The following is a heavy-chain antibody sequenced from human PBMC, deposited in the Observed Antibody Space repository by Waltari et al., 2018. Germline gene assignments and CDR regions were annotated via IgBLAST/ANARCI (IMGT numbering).Heavy chain of an antibody. Sequence: QVQLQESGPGLVKPSETLSLTCTVSGGSISSYYWSWIRQPPGKGLEWIGYIYYRGSTNYNPSLKSRVTISVDTSKNQFSLKLSSVTAADTAVYYCARVGDPPDIWGQGTMVTVSS. V-gene: IGHV4-59*01. CDR1: GGSISSYY. J-gene: IGHJ3*02. D-gene: IGHD3-16*01. CDR2: IYYRGST. CDR3: ARVGDPPDI.